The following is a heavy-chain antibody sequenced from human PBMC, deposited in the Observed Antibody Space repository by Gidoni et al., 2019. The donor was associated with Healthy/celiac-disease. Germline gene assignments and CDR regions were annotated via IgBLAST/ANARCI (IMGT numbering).Heavy chain of an antibody. CDR1: GFTFADYA. J-gene: IGHJ6*03. CDR3: TRENIVVVPAAPYYYMDV. D-gene: IGHD2-2*01. Sequence: EVQLVESGGGLVKPGRSRRLSCTASGFTFADYAMGWFRQAPGKGLGWVGFIRSKAYGGTTEYAASVKGRFTISRDDSKSIAYLQMNSLKTEDTAVYYCTRENIVVVPAAPYYYMDVWGKGTTVTVSS. V-gene: IGHV3-49*05. CDR2: IRSKAYGGTT.